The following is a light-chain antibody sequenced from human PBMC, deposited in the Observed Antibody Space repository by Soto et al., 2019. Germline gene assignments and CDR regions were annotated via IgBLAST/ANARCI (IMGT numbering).Light chain of an antibody. CDR2: ANN. Sequence: QSVLTQPPSVSGAPGQRVTISCTGSSSNIGAGYDVHWYQQLPGTAPKLLIYANNNRPSGVPDRFASSKSGTSVSLAITGLQSDDEADYYCQSYDSTLSGYVFGTGTKLTVL. J-gene: IGLJ1*01. V-gene: IGLV1-40*01. CDR3: QSYDSTLSGYV. CDR1: SSNIGAGYD.